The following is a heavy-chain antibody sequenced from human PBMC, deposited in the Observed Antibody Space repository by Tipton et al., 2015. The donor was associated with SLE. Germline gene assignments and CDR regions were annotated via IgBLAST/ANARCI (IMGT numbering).Heavy chain of an antibody. J-gene: IGHJ4*02. D-gene: IGHD2-2*01. CDR3: ARVWGTGSRGVDY. Sequence: TLSLTCAISGDSVSTNSAAWTWIRQSPSRGLEWLGRTYYRSKWYSDYAVSVKSRITINPDTSKNQFSLQLNSVTPEDTAVYYCARVWGTGSRGVDYWGQVTLVTVSS. CDR2: TYYRSKWYS. CDR1: GDSVSTNSAA. V-gene: IGHV6-1*01.